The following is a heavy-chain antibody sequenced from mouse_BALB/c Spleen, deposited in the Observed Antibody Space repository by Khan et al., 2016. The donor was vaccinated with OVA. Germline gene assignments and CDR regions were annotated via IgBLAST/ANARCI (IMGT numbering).Heavy chain of an antibody. V-gene: IGHV4-1*02. CDR2: INPDSSTI. D-gene: IGHD1-2*01. Sequence: EVKLLESGGGLVQPGGSLKLSCAASGFDFSRYWMSWVRQAPGKGLEWIGEINPDSSTINYMPSLKDKFIISRDNAKNTLYLQMSKVKSEDTALYYCARGGYYGYYAMDYWGQGTSVTVSS. J-gene: IGHJ4*01. CDR3: ARGGYYGYYAMDY. CDR1: GFDFSRYW.